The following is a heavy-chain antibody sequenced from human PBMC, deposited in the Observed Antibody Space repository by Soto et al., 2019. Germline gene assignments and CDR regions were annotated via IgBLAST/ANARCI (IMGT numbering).Heavy chain of an antibody. CDR3: AREHCSGGSCYSTVFDY. V-gene: IGHV4-30-4*02. J-gene: IGHJ4*02. Sequence: SETLSLTCTVSGGSISSGDYYWSWIRQPPGKGLEWIGYIYYSGSTYYNPSLKSRVTISVDTSKNQFSLKLSSVTAADTAVYYCAREHCSGGSCYSTVFDYWGQGTLVTVSS. CDR2: IYYSGST. CDR1: GGSISSGDYY. D-gene: IGHD2-15*01.